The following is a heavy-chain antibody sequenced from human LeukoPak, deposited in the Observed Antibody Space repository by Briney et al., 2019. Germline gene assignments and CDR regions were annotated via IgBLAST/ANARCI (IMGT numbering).Heavy chain of an antibody. D-gene: IGHD3-10*01. CDR3: AKDDAWLRFGE. CDR2: MSYDGRNK. J-gene: IGHJ4*02. Sequence: GGSLRLSCAASGFTFSSYGMHWVRQAPGKGLEWVAVMSYDGRNKYYADSVKGRFTISRDNSKNTVYLQVISLTAEDTAVYYCAKDDAWLRFGEWSQGTLVTVSS. V-gene: IGHV3-30*18. CDR1: GFTFSSYG.